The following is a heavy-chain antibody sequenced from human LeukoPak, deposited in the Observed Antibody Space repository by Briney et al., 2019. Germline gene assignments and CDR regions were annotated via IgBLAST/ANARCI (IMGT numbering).Heavy chain of an antibody. CDR2: INHSGST. D-gene: IGHD4-17*01. Sequence: PSETLSLTCAVYGGSFSGYYWNWIRQPPGKGLEWIGEINHSGSTNYNPSLKSRVTISVDTSKNQFSLKLSSVTAADTAVYYCARGWGTVTTVADPTHPPDAFDIWGQGTMVTVSS. J-gene: IGHJ3*02. CDR3: ARGWGTVTTVADPTHPPDAFDI. CDR1: GGSFSGYY. V-gene: IGHV4-34*01.